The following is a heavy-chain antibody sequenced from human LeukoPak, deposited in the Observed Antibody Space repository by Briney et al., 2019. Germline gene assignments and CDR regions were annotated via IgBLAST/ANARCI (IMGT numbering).Heavy chain of an antibody. D-gene: IGHD3-22*01. V-gene: IGHV4-59*12. CDR2: IYYSGST. CDR3: ARAAATYYYDSSGPFDY. J-gene: IGHJ4*02. Sequence: PSETLSLTCTVSGGSISSYYWSWIRQPPGKGLEWIGYIYYSGSTYYNPSLKSRVTISVDTSKNQFSLKLSSVTAADTAVYYCARAAATYYYDSSGPFDYWGQGTLVTVSS. CDR1: GGSISSYY.